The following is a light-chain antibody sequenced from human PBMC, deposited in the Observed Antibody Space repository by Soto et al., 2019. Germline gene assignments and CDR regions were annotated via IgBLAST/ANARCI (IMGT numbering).Light chain of an antibody. J-gene: IGKJ1*01. Sequence: EVVLTQSPGTVSLSPGERATLSCRASQSVSSSYLAWYQHKRGQAPRLLMYGASSRATGVPDRFSGWGSGTDLTLTISRLEPEDFAAYYCHQYGTSPQAFGQGTKVDIX. CDR3: HQYGTSPQA. CDR1: QSVSSSY. CDR2: GAS. V-gene: IGKV3-20*01.